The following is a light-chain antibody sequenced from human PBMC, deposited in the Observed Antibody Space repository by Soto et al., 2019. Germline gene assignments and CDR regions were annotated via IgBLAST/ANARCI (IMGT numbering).Light chain of an antibody. J-gene: IGKJ1*01. CDR1: QSVSSSY. V-gene: IGKV3-20*01. Sequence: EIVLTQSPGTLSLSPGERATLSCRASQSVSSSYLAWYQQKPGQAPRLLIYGASSRATGIPDRFSGSGSGTDFTLTLSSLVPADFAVYFCQQYNNSPWTFGQGTKVEIK. CDR2: GAS. CDR3: QQYNNSPWT.